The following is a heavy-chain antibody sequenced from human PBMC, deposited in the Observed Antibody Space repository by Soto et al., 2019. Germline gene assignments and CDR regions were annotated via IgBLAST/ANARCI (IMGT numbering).Heavy chain of an antibody. CDR1: GYTFTCYY. CDR3: ARGYSGYDRNHFDY. Sequence: ASVKVSCKASGYTFTCYYMHWVRQAPGQGLEWMGWINPNSGGTNYAQKFQGWVTMTRDTSISTAYMELSRLRSDDTAVYYCARGYSGYDRNHFDYWGQGTLVTVSS. V-gene: IGHV1-2*04. J-gene: IGHJ4*02. D-gene: IGHD5-12*01. CDR2: INPNSGGT.